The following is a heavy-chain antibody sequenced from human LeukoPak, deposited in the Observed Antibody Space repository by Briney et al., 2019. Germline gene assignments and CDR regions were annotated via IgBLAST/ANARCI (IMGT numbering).Heavy chain of an antibody. V-gene: IGHV3-15*01. CDR3: TTGYYYDSSGYHYRDFDY. J-gene: IGHJ4*02. CDR2: IKSKTDGGTT. D-gene: IGHD3-22*01. CDR1: GFTFSNAW. Sequence: GGSLRLSCAASGFTFSNAWMSWVRQAPGKGLEWVGRIKSKTDGGTTDCAAPVKGRFTISRDDSKNTLYLQMNSLKTEDTAVYYCTTGYYYDSSGYHYRDFDYWGQGTLVTVSS.